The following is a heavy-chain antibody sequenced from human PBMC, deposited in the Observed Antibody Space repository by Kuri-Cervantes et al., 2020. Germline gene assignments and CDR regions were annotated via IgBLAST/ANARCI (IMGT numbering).Heavy chain of an antibody. CDR2: INPKSTVT. CDR1: GYTFTGYY. V-gene: IGHV1-2*02. J-gene: IGHJ4*02. Sequence: ASVKVSCKASGYTFTGYYVHWVRQAPGQGLEWMGWINPKSTVTNYAQKFQGRVTMTRDTSISTAYMELSRLRSEDTAVYYCARGYSYGYLVDYWGQGTLVTVSS. D-gene: IGHD5-18*01. CDR3: ARGYSYGYLVDY.